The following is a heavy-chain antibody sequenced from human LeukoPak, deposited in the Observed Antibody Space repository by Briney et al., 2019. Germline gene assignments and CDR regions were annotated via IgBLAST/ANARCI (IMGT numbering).Heavy chain of an antibody. CDR3: ARGVPNRFYGDYFSYYFDY. V-gene: IGHV1-2*02. CDR1: GYTFTGYY. J-gene: IGHJ4*02. CDR2: INPNSGGT. Sequence: ASVKVSSKASGYTFTGYYMHWVRQAPGQGLEWMGWINPNSGGTNYAQKFQGRVTMTRDTSISTAHMELSRLRSDDTAVYYCARGVPNRFYGDYFSYYFDYWGQGTLVTVSS. D-gene: IGHD4-17*01.